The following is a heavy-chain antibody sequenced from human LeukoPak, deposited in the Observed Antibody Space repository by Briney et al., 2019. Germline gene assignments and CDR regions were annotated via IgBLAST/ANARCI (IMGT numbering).Heavy chain of an antibody. V-gene: IGHV3-74*01. Sequence: GGSLRLSCAASGFTFSSHWMHWVRQVPGKGLVWVSRIKNDGSSTTYADSVKGRFTISRDNAKNTLYLQMNSLRAEDTAVYYCARVRGYSYGDWGQGTLVTVSS. CDR1: GFTFSSHW. CDR3: ARVRGYSYGD. J-gene: IGHJ4*02. CDR2: IKNDGSST. D-gene: IGHD5-18*01.